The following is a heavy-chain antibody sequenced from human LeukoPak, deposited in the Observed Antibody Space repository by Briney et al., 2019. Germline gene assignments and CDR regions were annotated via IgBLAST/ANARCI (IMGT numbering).Heavy chain of an antibody. CDR2: IKQDGVEK. CDR3: ASGNAVDY. D-gene: IGHD1-26*01. J-gene: IGHJ4*02. V-gene: IGHV3-7*01. CDR1: EFIFSNYW. Sequence: GESLRLSCAVPEFIFSNYWVTWVRQAPGKGLEWVANIKQDGVEKYYADSVKGRFTISRDTAKNSLYLQMNSLRVEDTALYYCASGNAVDYWGRGTLVTVSS.